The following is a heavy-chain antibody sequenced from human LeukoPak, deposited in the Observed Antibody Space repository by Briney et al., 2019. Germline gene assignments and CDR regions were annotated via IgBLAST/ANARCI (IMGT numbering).Heavy chain of an antibody. CDR2: IIPIFGTA. V-gene: IGHV1-69*13. CDR3: ARDSGPRGYSYGYFDY. D-gene: IGHD5-18*01. CDR1: GGTFSSYA. Sequence: ASVKVSCKASGGTFSSYAISWVRQAPGQGLEWMGGIIPIFGTANYAQKFRGRVTITADESTSTAYMELSSLRSEDTAVYYCARDSGPRGYSYGYFDYWGQGTLVTVSS. J-gene: IGHJ4*02.